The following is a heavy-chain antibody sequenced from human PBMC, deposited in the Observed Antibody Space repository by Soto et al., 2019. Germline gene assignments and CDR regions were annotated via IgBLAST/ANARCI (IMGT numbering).Heavy chain of an antibody. CDR2: IIPIFGTA. V-gene: IGHV1-69*01. CDR3: ARSRYFDWPTQDYYYYYGMDV. CDR1: GGTFSSYA. D-gene: IGHD3-9*01. Sequence: QVQLVQSGAEVTKPGSSVKVSCKATGGTFSSYAISWVRQAPGQGLEWMGGIIPIFGTANYAQKFQGRVTITTDESTSTAYMELSSLRSEDTAVYYCARSRYFDWPTQDYYYYYGMDVWGQGTTVTVSS. J-gene: IGHJ6*02.